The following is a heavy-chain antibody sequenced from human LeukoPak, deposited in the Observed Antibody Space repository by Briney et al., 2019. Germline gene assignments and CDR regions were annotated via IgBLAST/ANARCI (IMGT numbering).Heavy chain of an antibody. J-gene: IGHJ4*02. V-gene: IGHV3-23*01. Sequence: GGSLRLSCAASGFTFSSYAMSWVRQAPGKGLEWVSAISGSGGSTYYADSVKGRFTISRDNSKNTLYLQMNSLRAEDTAVYYCAKDKEAYDFWSGYYYFDYWGQGILVTVSS. CDR2: ISGSGGST. D-gene: IGHD3-3*01. CDR3: AKDKEAYDFWSGYYYFDY. CDR1: GFTFSSYA.